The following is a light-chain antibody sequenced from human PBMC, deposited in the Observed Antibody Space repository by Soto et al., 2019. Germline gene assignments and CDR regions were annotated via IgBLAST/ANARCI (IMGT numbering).Light chain of an antibody. V-gene: IGKV3-15*01. Sequence: EIVMTQSPATLSVSPGESATLSCRASQSISSELAWYQQKPCQPPRLLIYGASTRAAGVPARFTGSGSGSDFTLTIRGLQSGDFAVYYCQQGHNWPLTFGQGTRLEI. CDR1: QSISSE. CDR3: QQGHNWPLT. CDR2: GAS. J-gene: IGKJ2*01.